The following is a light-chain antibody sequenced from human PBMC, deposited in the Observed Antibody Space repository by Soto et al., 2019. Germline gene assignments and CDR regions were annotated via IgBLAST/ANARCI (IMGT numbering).Light chain of an antibody. CDR3: QQYHNWALT. V-gene: IGKV3D-15*01. CDR2: GAS. CDR1: QRFRGN. Sequence: EIVMTQSQATLSVSPVERATLSCSASQRFRGNLAWYQQKPGQAPRHLISGASTRATGIPARFSGSGSGTEFDLTISSLQSEDFAVYYCQQYHNWALTFGQGTRTEIK. J-gene: IGKJ5*01.